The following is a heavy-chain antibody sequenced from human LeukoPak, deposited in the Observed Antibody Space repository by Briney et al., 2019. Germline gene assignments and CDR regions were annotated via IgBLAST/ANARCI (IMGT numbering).Heavy chain of an antibody. CDR1: GFTFSSYV. V-gene: IGHV3-23*01. CDR3: ARTDSGYYQY. CDR2: ISNSGGST. J-gene: IGHJ4*02. D-gene: IGHD3-22*01. Sequence: GGSLRLSCAASGFTFSSYVMSWVRQAPGKGLEWVSSISNSGGSTNYADSVKGRFTISRDNSKNTLYLQMNSLRAEDTAVYYCARTDSGYYQYWGQGTLVTVSS.